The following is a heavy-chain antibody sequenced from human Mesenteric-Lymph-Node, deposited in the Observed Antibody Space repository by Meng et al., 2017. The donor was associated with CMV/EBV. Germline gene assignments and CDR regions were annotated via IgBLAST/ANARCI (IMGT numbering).Heavy chain of an antibody. Sequence: SETLSLTCTVSGYSISSGYYWGWIRQPPGKGLEWIGSIYHSGSTYYNPSLKSRVTISVDTSKNQFSLKLSSVTAADTAVYYCARVGCSSTSCYFDYWGQGTLVTVSS. V-gene: IGHV4-38-2*02. CDR2: IYHSGST. CDR1: GYSISSGYY. D-gene: IGHD2-2*01. J-gene: IGHJ4*02. CDR3: ARVGCSSTSCYFDY.